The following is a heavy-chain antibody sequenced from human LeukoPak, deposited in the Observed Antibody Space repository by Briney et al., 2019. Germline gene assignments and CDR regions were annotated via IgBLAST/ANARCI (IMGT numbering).Heavy chain of an antibody. J-gene: IGHJ4*02. D-gene: IGHD6-13*01. CDR3: ARGPPGSSSSDY. Sequence: ASVKVSCKAPGYTFSSYDINWVRQATGQGLEWIGWMNPNSGDTGYAQKFQDRVTMTRNTSINTAYMELSSLRSEDTGVYYCARGPPGSSSSDYWGQGTLVTVS. CDR2: MNPNSGDT. CDR1: GYTFSSYD. V-gene: IGHV1-8*01.